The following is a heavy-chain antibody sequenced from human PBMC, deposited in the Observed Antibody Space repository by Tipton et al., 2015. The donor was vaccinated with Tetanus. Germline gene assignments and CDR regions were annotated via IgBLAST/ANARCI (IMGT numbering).Heavy chain of an antibody. J-gene: IGHJ4*02. CDR3: ARLVRQWPVPEDY. CDR2: NSGYNGNT. CDR1: GYTFTQYG. D-gene: IGHD6-19*01. V-gene: IGHV1-18*01. Sequence: QSGPEVKKPGASVKVSCKASGYTFTQYGINWVRQAPGQGLEWMGWNSGYNGNTNYAQKLQGRVTMTTDTSTSTAYMELRSLRSDDTAVYYCARLVRQWPVPEDYWGQGTLVTVSS.